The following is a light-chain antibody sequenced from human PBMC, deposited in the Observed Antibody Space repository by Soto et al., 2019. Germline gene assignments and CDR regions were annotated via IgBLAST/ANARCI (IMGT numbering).Light chain of an antibody. J-gene: IGLJ3*02. V-gene: IGLV4-69*01. CDR2: LNSDGSH. CDR1: SGHSSYA. Sequence: QSVLTQSPSASASLGASVKLTCTLSSGHSSYAIAWHQQQPEKGPRYLMKLNSDGSHSKGDGIPDRFSGSSSGAERYLTISSLQSEDEADYYCPTWGTGLWVFGGGTKVTVL. CDR3: PTWGTGLWV.